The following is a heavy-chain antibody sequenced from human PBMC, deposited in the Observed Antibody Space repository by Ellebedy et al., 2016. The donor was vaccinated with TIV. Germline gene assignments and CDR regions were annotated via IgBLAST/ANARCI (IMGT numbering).Heavy chain of an antibody. J-gene: IGHJ5*02. CDR3: ASAKKVVVVAATVEQPSYNWFDP. D-gene: IGHD2-15*01. Sequence: MPSETLSLTCAVSGGSISSSNWWSWVRQPPGKGLEWIGEIYHSGSTNYNPSLKSRVTISVDKSKNQFSLKLSSVTAADTAVYYCASAKKVVVVAATVEQPSYNWFDPWGQGTLVTVSS. CDR1: GGSISSSNW. CDR2: IYHSGST. V-gene: IGHV4-4*02.